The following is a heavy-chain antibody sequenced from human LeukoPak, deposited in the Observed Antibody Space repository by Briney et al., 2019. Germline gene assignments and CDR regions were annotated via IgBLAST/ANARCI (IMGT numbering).Heavy chain of an antibody. V-gene: IGHV3-30*02. CDR2: IRYDGTNK. J-gene: IGHJ4*02. Sequence: SGGSLRLSCAASGFTFSNYGMHWVRQAPGKGLDWVAFIRYDGTNKWYADSVKGRFTISRDNSKNTVDLEMNSLRAEDTAVYYCAKGSQYQLLVPSDYWGQGTLVTVPS. CDR1: GFTFSNYG. CDR3: AKGSQYQLLVPSDY. D-gene: IGHD2-2*01.